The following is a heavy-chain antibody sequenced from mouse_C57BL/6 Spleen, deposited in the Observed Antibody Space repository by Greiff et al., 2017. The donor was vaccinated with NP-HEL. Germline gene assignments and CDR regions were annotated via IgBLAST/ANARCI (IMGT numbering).Heavy chain of an antibody. CDR2: IHPNSGST. D-gene: IGHD1-1*01. V-gene: IGHV1-64*01. Sequence: QVQLKQPGAELVKPGASVKLSCKASGYTFTSYWMHWVKQRPGQGLEWIGMIHPNSGSTNYNEKFKSKATLTVDKSSSTAYMQLSSLTSEDSAVYYSARAVYYGSSDYYAMDYWGQGTSVTVSS. J-gene: IGHJ4*01. CDR3: ARAVYYGSSDYYAMDY. CDR1: GYTFTSYW.